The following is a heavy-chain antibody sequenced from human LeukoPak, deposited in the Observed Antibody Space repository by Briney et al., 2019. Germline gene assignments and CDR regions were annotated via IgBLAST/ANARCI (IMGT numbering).Heavy chain of an antibody. D-gene: IGHD2-21*02. CDR3: SRDSLSSCGGDCYSGLDV. CDR2: IKSDGSST. Sequence: GGSLRLSCAGSGFTFSNYWMHWVRQAPGEALMWVSRIKSDGSSTTYADSVKGRFTISRDNAKNTLYLQMNSLRAEDTAVYYCSRDSLSSCGGDCYSGLDVWGQGTTVTVSS. V-gene: IGHV3-74*01. CDR1: GFTFSNYW. J-gene: IGHJ6*02.